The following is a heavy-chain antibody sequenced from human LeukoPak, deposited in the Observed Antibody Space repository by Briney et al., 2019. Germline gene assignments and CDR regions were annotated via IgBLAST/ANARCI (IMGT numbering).Heavy chain of an antibody. CDR3: AREVRDIYSGYSVY. CDR1: GVSISSGGYY. D-gene: IGHD5-12*01. CDR2: IYYSGST. Sequence: SETLSLTCTVSGVSISSGGYYWRWIRQHPGKGLEWIGYIYYSGSTYYNPSLKSRVTISVDTSKNQFSLKLSSVTAADTAVYYCAREVRDIYSGYSVYWGQGTLVTVSS. J-gene: IGHJ4*02. V-gene: IGHV4-31*03.